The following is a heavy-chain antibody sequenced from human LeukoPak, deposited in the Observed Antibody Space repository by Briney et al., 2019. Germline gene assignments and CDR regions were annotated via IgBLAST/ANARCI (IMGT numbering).Heavy chain of an antibody. J-gene: IGHJ4*02. V-gene: IGHV1-2*02. D-gene: IGHD3-10*01. CDR2: INPNSGGT. Sequence: ASVKVSCKASGYTFTAYYMHWVRQAPGQGLEWMGWINPNSGGTNYAQKFQGRVTMAKDMSINTAYMELSRLTSDDTAVYYCARVKYYYGSEDYWGQGTLVTVSS. CDR1: GYTFTAYY. CDR3: ARVKYYYGSEDY.